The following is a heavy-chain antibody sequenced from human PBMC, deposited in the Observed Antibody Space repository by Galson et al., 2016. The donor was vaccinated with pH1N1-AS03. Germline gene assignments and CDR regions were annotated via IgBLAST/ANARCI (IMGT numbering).Heavy chain of an antibody. J-gene: IGHJ3*01. CDR1: GCTFSNYA. D-gene: IGHD3-22*01. CDR3: AKKFYYDSSGHHLDVADV. Sequence: SLRLSCAASGCTFSNYAMTWVCQAPGKGLEWVSSISGSGGSTNSADSVRDRFSISRDNSKNTLFLQMNRLRADDTAVYYCAKKFYYDSSGHHLDVADVWGQGTAVTVSS. V-gene: IGHV3-23*01. CDR2: ISGSGGST.